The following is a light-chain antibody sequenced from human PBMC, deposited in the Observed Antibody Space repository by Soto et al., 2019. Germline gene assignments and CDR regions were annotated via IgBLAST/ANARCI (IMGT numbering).Light chain of an antibody. CDR2: AAS. J-gene: IGKJ1*01. CDR3: QGHSTYPRK. V-gene: IGKV1-9*01. Sequence: DVQMTQSPSSLSASVVDIVNITCRASHDISNYVAWLQPTPGKAPKLLIYAASTLQPGVPSRFSGSGSGTEFTLTISSLQPEDFATYYCQGHSTYPRKCGQGTKVDIK. CDR1: HDISNY.